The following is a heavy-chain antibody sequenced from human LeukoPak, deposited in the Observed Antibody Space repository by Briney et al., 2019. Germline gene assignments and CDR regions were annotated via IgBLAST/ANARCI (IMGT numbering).Heavy chain of an antibody. CDR3: ARDAIGGEHYYDFWSGYLDY. CDR1: GFTFSSYS. D-gene: IGHD3-3*01. CDR2: ISSSSSTI. V-gene: IGHV3-48*01. Sequence: QPGGSLRLSCAASGFTFSSYSMNWVRQAPGKGLEWVSYISSSSSTIYYADSVKGRFTISRDNAKNSLYLQMNSLRAEDTAVYYCARDAIGGEHYYDFWSGYLDYWGQGTLVTVSS. J-gene: IGHJ4*02.